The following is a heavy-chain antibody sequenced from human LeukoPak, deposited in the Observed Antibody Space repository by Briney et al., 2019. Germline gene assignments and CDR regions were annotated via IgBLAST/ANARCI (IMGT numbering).Heavy chain of an antibody. CDR3: AKRRYSSGWSTDAFDI. D-gene: IGHD6-19*01. J-gene: IGHJ3*02. CDR1: GFTFSSYG. Sequence: GGSLRLSCAASGFTFSSYGMSWVRQAPGKGLEWVSAISGSGGSTYYADSVKGRFTISRDNSKNMLYLQMNSLRAEDTAIYYCAKRRYSSGWSTDAFDIWGKGTMVTVSS. V-gene: IGHV3-23*01. CDR2: ISGSGGST.